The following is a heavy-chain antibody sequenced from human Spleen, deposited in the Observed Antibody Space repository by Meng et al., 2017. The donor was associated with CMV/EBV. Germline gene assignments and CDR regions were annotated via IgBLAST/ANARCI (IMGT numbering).Heavy chain of an antibody. V-gene: IGHV4-31*02. CDR2: IAYSGST. CDR1: GSYIRKGSYS. J-gene: IGHJ4*02. Sequence: TVSGSYIRKGSYSGNWIHQHPGKSLEWIGYIAYSGSTYYNPSLKSRVTISVDTFKNQFSLKLSSLTAADTAVYYCARRDPAYYFDYWGQGTLVTVSS. CDR3: ARRDPAYYFDY.